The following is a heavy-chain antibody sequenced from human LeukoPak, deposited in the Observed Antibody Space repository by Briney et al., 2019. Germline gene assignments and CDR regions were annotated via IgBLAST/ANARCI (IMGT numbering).Heavy chain of an antibody. CDR2: ISGSGGST. D-gene: IGHD2-15*01. CDR1: GFTFSSYA. V-gene: IGHV3-23*01. Sequence: GGSLRLSCAASGFTFSSYAMSWVRQAPGKGLEWVSAISGSGGSTYYADSVKGRFTISRDNSKNTLYLQMNSLRAEDTAVYYCAKVGPLIDTRVVADTLPWFDPWGQGTLVTVSS. J-gene: IGHJ5*02. CDR3: AKVGPLIDTRVVADTLPWFDP.